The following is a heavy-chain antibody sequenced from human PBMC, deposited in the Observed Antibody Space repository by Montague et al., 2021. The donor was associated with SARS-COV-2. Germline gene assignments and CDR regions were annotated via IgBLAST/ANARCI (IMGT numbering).Heavy chain of an antibody. CDR3: ARGRIDVNMIVVVVAGASFYMDV. V-gene: IGHV4-34*01. CDR2: INTSGST. CDR1: GGSFSGYH. Sequence: SETLSLICAVYGGSFSGYHWTWIRQSPGKGLEWIGEINTSGSTNYNPSLKSRITISGDTSKNQFSLKLTSVTAADTAVYYCARGRIDVNMIVVVVAGASFYMDVWGKGTTVTVSS. D-gene: IGHD3-22*01. J-gene: IGHJ6*03.